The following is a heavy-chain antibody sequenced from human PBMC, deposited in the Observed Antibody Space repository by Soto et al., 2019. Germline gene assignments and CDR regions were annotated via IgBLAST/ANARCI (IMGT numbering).Heavy chain of an antibody. V-gene: IGHV4-30-4*01. CDR3: ARQYGGYEYYFDY. CDR1: GGSTSSGDYY. J-gene: IGHJ4*02. D-gene: IGHD5-12*01. Sequence: QVQLQESGPGLVKPSETLSLTCTVSGGSTSSGDYYWSWIRQPPGKGLEWIGYIYYSGITYYNPSLKNRLTLSQDTAKNQFSLKLRYVTAADTAVYYCARQYGGYEYYFDYWGQGTLVTVSS. CDR2: IYYSGIT.